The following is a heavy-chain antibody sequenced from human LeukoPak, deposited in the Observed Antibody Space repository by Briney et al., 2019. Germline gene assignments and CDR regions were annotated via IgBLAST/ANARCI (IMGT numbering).Heavy chain of an antibody. CDR1: GFTFSSYA. J-gene: IGHJ4*02. V-gene: IGHV3-23*01. CDR3: AKDSKNYDSSGYYSY. Sequence: GGSLRLSCAASGFTFSSYAMSWVRQAPGKGLEWVSAISGSGGSTYYADSVKGRFTIPRDNFKNTLYLQMNSLRAEDTAVYYCAKDSKNYDSSGYYSYWGQGTLVTVSS. CDR2: ISGSGGST. D-gene: IGHD3-22*01.